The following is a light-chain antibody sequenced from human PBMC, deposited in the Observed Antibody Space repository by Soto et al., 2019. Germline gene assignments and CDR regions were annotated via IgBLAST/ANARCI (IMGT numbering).Light chain of an antibody. CDR1: SDDIGNFNL. J-gene: IGLJ3*02. CDR2: EVN. Sequence: QSALTQPASVSGSPGQSITFSCTGSSDDIGNFNLVSWYQQYPGKAPKLILYEVNKRPLGVSDRFSGSKSSNTASLTISGLQAEDEADYHCCSYAGSRWVFGGGTQLTVL. V-gene: IGLV2-23*02. CDR3: CSYAGSRWV.